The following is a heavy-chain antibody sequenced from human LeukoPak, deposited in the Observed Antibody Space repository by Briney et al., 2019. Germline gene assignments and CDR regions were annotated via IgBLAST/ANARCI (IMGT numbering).Heavy chain of an antibody. CDR2: IIPIFGTA. CDR3: ARDTYYYGSGSYYYYYYYMDV. V-gene: IGHV1-69*05. Sequence: SVKVSCKASGGTFSSYAISWVRQAPGQGLEWMGGIIPIFGTANYAQKFQGRVTITTDESTSTAYMELSSLRSEDTAAYYCARDTYYYGSGSYYYYYYYMDVWGKGTTVTVSS. D-gene: IGHD3-10*01. J-gene: IGHJ6*03. CDR1: GGTFSSYA.